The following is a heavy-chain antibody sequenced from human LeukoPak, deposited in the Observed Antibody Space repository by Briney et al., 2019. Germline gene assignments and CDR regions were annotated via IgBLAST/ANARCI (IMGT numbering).Heavy chain of an antibody. CDR3: VVVFDY. J-gene: IGHJ4*02. CDR1: GFTFRSYE. V-gene: IGHV3-48*03. CDR2: ISSSGSST. Sequence: GGSLRLSCAASGFTFRSYEMNWVRQAPGKGLEWVSYISSSGSSTYYADSVKGRFTISRDNAKKSLYPQMNSLRAEDTAVYYCVVVFDYWGQGTLVTVSS. D-gene: IGHD3-22*01.